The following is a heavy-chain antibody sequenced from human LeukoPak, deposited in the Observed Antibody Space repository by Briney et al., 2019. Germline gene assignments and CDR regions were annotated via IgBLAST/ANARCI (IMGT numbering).Heavy chain of an antibody. CDR3: ARALGLAVAGHFDY. J-gene: IGHJ4*02. CDR1: GGTFSSYA. V-gene: IGHV1-69*05. D-gene: IGHD6-19*01. Sequence: SVKVSCKASGGTFSSYAISWVRQAPGQGLEWMGRIIPIFGTANYAQKFQGRVTITTDESTSTAYMELSSLGSEDTAVYYCARALGLAVAGHFDYWGQGTLVTVSS. CDR2: IIPIFGTA.